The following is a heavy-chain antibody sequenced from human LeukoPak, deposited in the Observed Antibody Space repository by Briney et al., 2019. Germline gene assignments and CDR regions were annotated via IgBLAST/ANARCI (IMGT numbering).Heavy chain of an antibody. CDR2: INHSGST. J-gene: IGHJ4*02. V-gene: IGHV4-34*01. CDR1: GGSFSGYY. D-gene: IGHD3-10*01. Sequence: TSETLSLTCAVYGGSFSGYYWSWIRQPPGKGLEWIGEINHSGSTNYNPSLKSRVTISVDTSKNQFSLKLSSVTAADTAVYYCARPAGRYYYGSGSYGFDYWGQGTLVTVSS. CDR3: ARPAGRYYYGSGSYGFDY.